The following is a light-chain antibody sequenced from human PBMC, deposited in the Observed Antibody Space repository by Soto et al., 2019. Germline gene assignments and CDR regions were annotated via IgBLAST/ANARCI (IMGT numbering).Light chain of an antibody. J-gene: IGKJ5*01. CDR1: QGISSY. CDR2: AAS. CDR3: QQLFDSPIT. Sequence: IQLTQSPXXLXSXXXXMVTITXGASQGISSYLAWYQQKPGKAPKLLIYAASTLESGVPSRFSATVSGTEFSLTITSLQPEDFATYYCQQLFDSPITFGQGTRLEIK. V-gene: IGKV1-9*01.